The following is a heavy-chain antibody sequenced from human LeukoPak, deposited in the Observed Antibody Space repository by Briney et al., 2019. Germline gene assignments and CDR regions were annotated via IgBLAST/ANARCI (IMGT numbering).Heavy chain of an antibody. J-gene: IGHJ3*01. CDR2: ISYDGSNK. V-gene: IGHV3-30*18. CDR3: AKVGDGYMPLE. CDR1: GFTFSSYG. D-gene: IGHD5-24*01. Sequence: GGSLRLSCAASGFTFSSYGMHWVRQAPGKGLEWVAVISYDGSNKYYADSVKGRFTISRDNSKNTLYLQMNSLRAEDTAVYYCAKVGDGYMPLEWGQGTMVTVSS.